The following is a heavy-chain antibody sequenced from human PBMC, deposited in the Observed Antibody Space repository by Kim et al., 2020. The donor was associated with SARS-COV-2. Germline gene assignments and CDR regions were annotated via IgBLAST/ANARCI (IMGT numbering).Heavy chain of an antibody. CDR3: VKVTTFGHWFDP. D-gene: IGHD4-17*01. Sequence: SETLSLTCAVYGGSFSGYYWSWIRQPPGKGLEWIGEINHSGSTNYNPSLKSRVTISVDTSKNQFSLKLSSVTAADTAVYYCVKVTTFGHWFDPWGQGILV. CDR2: INHSGST. CDR1: GGSFSGYY. J-gene: IGHJ5*02. V-gene: IGHV4-34*01.